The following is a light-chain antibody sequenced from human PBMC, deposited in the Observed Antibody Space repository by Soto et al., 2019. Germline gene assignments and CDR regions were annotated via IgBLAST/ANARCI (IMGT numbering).Light chain of an antibody. V-gene: IGKV3-11*01. CDR3: QQHSNWPIT. CDR2: DAS. CDR1: QSVSSY. J-gene: IGKJ5*01. Sequence: NVFTQSPATLSLSPGERATLSCRASQSVSSYLAWYQQKPGQAPRLFIYDASNRATGIPARFSGSGSGTDFTLTISSLEPEDFAVYFCQQHSNWPITFGQGTRLEI.